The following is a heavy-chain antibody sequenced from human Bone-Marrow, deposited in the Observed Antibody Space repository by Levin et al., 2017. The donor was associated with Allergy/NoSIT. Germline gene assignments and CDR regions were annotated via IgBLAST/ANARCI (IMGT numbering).Heavy chain of an antibody. D-gene: IGHD7-27*01. V-gene: IGHV4-4*02. CDR1: DDSISSSHW. CDR2: IYHSGST. Sequence: PSQTLSLTCGVSDDSISSSHWWTWVRQPPGKGLEWIGEIYHSGSTNYNPSLKSRVTISVEKSKNQFSLKLSSVTAADTAVYYCARRNVLAPGEEWFAPWGQGTLVTVSS. CDR3: ARRNVLAPGEEWFAP. J-gene: IGHJ5*02.